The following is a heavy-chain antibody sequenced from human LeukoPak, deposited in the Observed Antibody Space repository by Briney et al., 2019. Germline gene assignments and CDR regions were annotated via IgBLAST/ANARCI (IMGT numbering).Heavy chain of an antibody. CDR1: GFSFSNYA. D-gene: IGHD2-21*02. J-gene: IGHJ4*02. V-gene: IGHV3-30-3*01. CDR3: ARGVAAYCGGDCYSFDY. Sequence: HPGGSLRLSCAASGFSFSNYAMHWVRQAPGKGLEWVALISYDGSNKYYADSVKGRFTISRDSSKNTLYLQMNSLRAEDTAVYYCARGVAAYCGGDCYSFDYWGQGTLVTASS. CDR2: ISYDGSNK.